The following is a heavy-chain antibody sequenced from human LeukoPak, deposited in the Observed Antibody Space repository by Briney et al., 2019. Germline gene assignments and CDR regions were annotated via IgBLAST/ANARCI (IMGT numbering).Heavy chain of an antibody. CDR3: ATGRYCSGGSCPDAFDI. CDR2: FDPEDGET. Sequence: GASVKVSCKVSGYTLTELSMHWVRQAPGKGLEWMGGFDPEDGETIYAQKFQGRVTMTEDTSTDTAYMELSSLRSEDTAVYYCATGRYCSGGSCPDAFDIWGQGTMVTVSS. D-gene: IGHD2-15*01. J-gene: IGHJ3*02. CDR1: GYTLTELS. V-gene: IGHV1-24*01.